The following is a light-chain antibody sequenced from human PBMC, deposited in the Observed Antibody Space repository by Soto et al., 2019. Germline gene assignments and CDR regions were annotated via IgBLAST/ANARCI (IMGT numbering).Light chain of an antibody. J-gene: IGKJ1*01. Sequence: EIVLMQSPGTLSLSPGERATLSCRASQSVSSSYLAWYQQKPGQAPRLLIYGASTRATGIPARFSGRGSGTEFTLTISSLQSVDFAVYYCQQYDNWPQTFGQGTKVDIK. CDR1: QSVSSSY. V-gene: IGKV3-15*01. CDR2: GAS. CDR3: QQYDNWPQT.